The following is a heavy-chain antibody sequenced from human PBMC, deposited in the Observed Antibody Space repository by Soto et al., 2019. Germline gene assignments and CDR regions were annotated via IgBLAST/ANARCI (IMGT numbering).Heavy chain of an antibody. J-gene: IGHJ4*02. Sequence: GGSLRLSCAASGFTISTNYMSWVRQAPGKGLEWISITYSGGTTYNADSVQGRFTISTDNSKNTLYLQMNSLRAEDTAVYYCAKPVVGTTLPFDSWGQGTLVTVSS. CDR1: GFTISTNY. CDR3: AKPVVGTTLPFDS. V-gene: IGHV3-66*04. D-gene: IGHD1-26*01. CDR2: TYSGGTT.